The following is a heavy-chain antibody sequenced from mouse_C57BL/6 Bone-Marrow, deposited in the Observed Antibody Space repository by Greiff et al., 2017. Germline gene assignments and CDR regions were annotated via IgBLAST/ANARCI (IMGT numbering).Heavy chain of an antibody. J-gene: IGHJ2*01. D-gene: IGHD2-14*01. CDR2: IYPSDSET. V-gene: IGHV1-61*01. CDR3: ARGYSLFDY. Sequence: QVQRQQPGAELVRPGSSVKLSCKASGYTFTSYWMDWVKQRPGQGLEWIGNIYPSDSETHYNQKFKDKATLTVDKSSSTAYMQLSSLTSEDSAVYYCARGYSLFDYWGQGTTLTVSS. CDR1: GYTFTSYW.